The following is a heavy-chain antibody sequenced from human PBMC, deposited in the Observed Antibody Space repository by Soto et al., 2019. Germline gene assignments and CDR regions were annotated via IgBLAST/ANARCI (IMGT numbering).Heavy chain of an antibody. Sequence: PSETLSLTCTVSGGSISSSSYYWGWIRQPPGKGLEWIGSIYYSGSTYYNPSLKSRVTISVDTSKNQFSLKLSSVTAADTAVYYCARHKLDTAMVPNWFDPWGQGTLVTV. CDR1: GGSISSSSYY. V-gene: IGHV4-39*01. CDR3: ARHKLDTAMVPNWFDP. J-gene: IGHJ5*02. D-gene: IGHD5-18*01. CDR2: IYYSGST.